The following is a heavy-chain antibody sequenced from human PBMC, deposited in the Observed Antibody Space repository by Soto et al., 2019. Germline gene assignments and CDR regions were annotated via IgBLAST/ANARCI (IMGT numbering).Heavy chain of an antibody. CDR3: ARGDGYYDLWSGYFDP. V-gene: IGHV4-59*01. CDR1: GVSIRSNY. Sequence: PSETLSLTCSVSGVSIRSNYWTWIRQSPGKGLEWIGYTYFTGTTNYNPSLKSRVSTSLDTSKNQMSLKLNSMTAADTAVYYCARGDGYYDLWSGYFDPWGQGTLVTVSS. CDR2: TYFTGTT. D-gene: IGHD3-3*01. J-gene: IGHJ5*02.